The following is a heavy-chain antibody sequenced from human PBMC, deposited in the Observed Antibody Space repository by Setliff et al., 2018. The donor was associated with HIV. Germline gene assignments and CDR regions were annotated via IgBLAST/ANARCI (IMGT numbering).Heavy chain of an antibody. Sequence: PSETLSLTCTVSGGSISSGGYYWSWIRQHPGMGLEWIGYIYYSGRTYYNPSLKSRITMSVDTSKNQFSLELSSVTAADTAVYYCARVFTVAGTYYYYYMDVWGKGTTVTVS. V-gene: IGHV4-31*03. D-gene: IGHD6-19*01. CDR2: IYYSGRT. CDR1: GGSISSGGYY. CDR3: ARVFTVAGTYYYYYMDV. J-gene: IGHJ6*03.